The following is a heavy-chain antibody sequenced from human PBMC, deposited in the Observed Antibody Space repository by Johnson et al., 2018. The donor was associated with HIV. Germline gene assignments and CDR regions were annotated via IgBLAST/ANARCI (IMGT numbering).Heavy chain of an antibody. CDR1: GFTFDDYG. CDR3: ARERGEGGSYYSFRRDAFDI. D-gene: IGHD1-26*01. CDR2: IGTAGDT. J-gene: IGHJ3*02. V-gene: IGHV3-13*01. Sequence: VQLVESGGGVVRPGGSLRLSCAASGFTFDDYGMTWVRQATGRGLEWVSGIGTAGDTYYPGSVKGRFTISRENAKNSLYLQMDSLRAEDTAVYYCARERGEGGSYYSFRRDAFDIWGQGTMVTVSS.